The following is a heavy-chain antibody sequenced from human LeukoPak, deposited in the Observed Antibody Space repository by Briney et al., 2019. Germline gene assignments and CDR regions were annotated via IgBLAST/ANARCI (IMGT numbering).Heavy chain of an antibody. CDR2: MNPNSGNT. Sequence: ASVKVSCKASGYTFTSYDINWVRQATGQGLEWMGWMNPNSGNTGYAQKFQGRVTITRNTSISTAYMDLSSLRSEDTAVYYCARRGCSSTSCYNNWFDPWGQGTLVTVSS. D-gene: IGHD2-2*02. J-gene: IGHJ5*02. CDR3: ARRGCSSTSCYNNWFDP. V-gene: IGHV1-8*03. CDR1: GYTFTSYD.